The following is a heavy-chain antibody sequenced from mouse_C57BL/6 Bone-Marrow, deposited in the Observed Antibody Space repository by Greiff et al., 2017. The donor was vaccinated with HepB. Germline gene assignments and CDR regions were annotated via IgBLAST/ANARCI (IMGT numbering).Heavy chain of an antibody. J-gene: IGHJ3*01. CDR3: ARPYL. V-gene: IGHV5-12*01. D-gene: IGHD5-5*01. Sequence: EVQLVESGGGLVQPGGSLKLSCAASGFTFSDYYMYWVRQTPEKRLEWVAYISNGGGSTYYPDTVKCRFTISRDNAKNTLYLQMSRLKSEDTAMYYCARPYLWGQGTLVTVSA. CDR1: GFTFSDYY. CDR2: ISNGGGST.